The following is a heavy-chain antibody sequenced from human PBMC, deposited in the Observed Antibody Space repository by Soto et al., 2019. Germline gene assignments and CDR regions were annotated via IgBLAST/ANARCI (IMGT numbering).Heavy chain of an antibody. CDR2: ITFSGNTV. Sequence: GGSLRLSCAASGFTFSDSYMSWIRQTPGKGLEWISYITFSGNTVYYADSLKGRFTISRDNAKNSLYLQMNRLRAEDTAVYYCARVSWREKYGMDVWGQGTTVTVSS. CDR3: ARVSWREKYGMDV. V-gene: IGHV3-11*01. CDR1: GFTFSDSY. J-gene: IGHJ6*02.